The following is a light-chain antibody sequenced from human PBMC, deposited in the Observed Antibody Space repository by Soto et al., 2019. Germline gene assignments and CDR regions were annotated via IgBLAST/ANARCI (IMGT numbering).Light chain of an antibody. Sequence: VVPQAPCTLSVPPGEIATLSCGATLRLSSSYLALYQQKPVPPPRLLIFGSSTSATGIPDRFSGSGSGTDCTLTISSLQAEDFATYYCQQTRSYPSPFGGGTKVE. J-gene: IGKJ4*01. CDR1: LRLSSSY. CDR3: QQTRSYPSP. CDR2: GSS. V-gene: IGKV3-20*01.